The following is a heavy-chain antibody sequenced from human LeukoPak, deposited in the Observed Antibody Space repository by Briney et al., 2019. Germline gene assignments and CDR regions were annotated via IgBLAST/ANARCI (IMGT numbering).Heavy chain of an antibody. CDR2: IHYIGST. CDR3: ATSVYSSGWHPFFDY. V-gene: IGHV4-39*02. J-gene: IGHJ4*02. Sequence: SETLSLTCTVSGDSISNHNYFWGWIRQPPGKGLEWFGSIHYIGSTYFNLSLKSRVTVSVDTSKNHFSLKLSSVTAADTAVYYCATSVYSSGWHPFFDYWGQGAPVTVSS. D-gene: IGHD6-19*01. CDR1: GDSISNHNYF.